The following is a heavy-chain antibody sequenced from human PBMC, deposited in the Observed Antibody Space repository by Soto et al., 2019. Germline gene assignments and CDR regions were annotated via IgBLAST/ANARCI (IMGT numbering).Heavy chain of an antibody. CDR1: GASISSRDYY. Sequence: SSETLSLTCTVSGASISSRDYYWGWIRQTPGKGLEWIGNIDYNGVTYYNPSLKSRVTVSKDTSKNQFSLKVASVTAADTAIYYCGSVMIGTSRHTDSDYWVQGANPTVYS. V-gene: IGHV4-39*01. D-gene: IGHD2-8*01. CDR2: IDYNGVT. J-gene: IGHJ4*02. CDR3: GSVMIGTSRHTDSDY.